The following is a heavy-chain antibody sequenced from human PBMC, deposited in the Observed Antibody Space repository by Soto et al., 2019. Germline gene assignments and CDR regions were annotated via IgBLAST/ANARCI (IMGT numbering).Heavy chain of an antibody. Sequence: EVQLVESGGGLVQPGGSLRLSCAASGFTFSSYWMHWVRQAPGKGLVWVSRINSDGSSTSYADSVKGRFTISRDNAKNTLFLQMNSLRAEDTAVYYCASGSGSYHYYYGMDVWGQGTTVTVSS. CDR3: ASGSGSYHYYYGMDV. CDR1: GFTFSSYW. CDR2: INSDGSST. D-gene: IGHD1-26*01. J-gene: IGHJ6*02. V-gene: IGHV3-74*01.